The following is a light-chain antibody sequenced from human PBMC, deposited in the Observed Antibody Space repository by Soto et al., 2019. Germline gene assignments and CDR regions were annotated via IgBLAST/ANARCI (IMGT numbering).Light chain of an antibody. CDR2: GAS. Sequence: EIVLTQSPGTLSLSPGERATLSCRASQSVSSSYLAWYQQKPGQAPRLLIYGASSRATGIPDRFSGSGSGTDFTLTISGLEPEDFAVYYCQQYGSSPVVTFGGGTKVEIK. J-gene: IGKJ4*01. V-gene: IGKV3-20*01. CDR3: QQYGSSPVVT. CDR1: QSVSSSY.